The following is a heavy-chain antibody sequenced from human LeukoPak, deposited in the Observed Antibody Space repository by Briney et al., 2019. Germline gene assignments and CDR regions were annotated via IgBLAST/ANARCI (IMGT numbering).Heavy chain of an antibody. CDR3: ASGQLNAFDI. CDR2: ISSSSSYI. V-gene: IGHV3-21*01. D-gene: IGHD2-2*01. CDR1: GFTFSSYS. J-gene: IGHJ3*02. Sequence: TGGSLRLSCAASGFTFSSYSMNWVRQAPGKGLEWVSSISSSSSYIYYADAVKGRFTISRDNAKNSLYLQMNSLRAEDTAVYYCASGQLNAFDIWGQGTMVTVSS.